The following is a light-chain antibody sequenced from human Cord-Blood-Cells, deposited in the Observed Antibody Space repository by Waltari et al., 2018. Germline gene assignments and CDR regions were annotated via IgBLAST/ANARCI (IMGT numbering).Light chain of an antibody. CDR3: QQYDNLYT. V-gene: IGKV1-33*01. CDR1: QDISNY. Sequence: DIQMTQSPSSLSASVGDRVTITCQASQDISNYLNWYQQNPGKAPKLLIYDASNLETGVPSRFSGSGSGTDFTFTISSLQPEDIATYYCQQYDNLYTFGQGTKLEIK. J-gene: IGKJ2*01. CDR2: DAS.